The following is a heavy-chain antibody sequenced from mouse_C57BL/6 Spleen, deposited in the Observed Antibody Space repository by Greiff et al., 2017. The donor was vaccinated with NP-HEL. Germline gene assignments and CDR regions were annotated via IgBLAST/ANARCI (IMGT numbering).Heavy chain of an antibody. J-gene: IGHJ4*01. CDR1: GYAFSSSW. CDR2: IYPGDGDT. D-gene: IGHD1-1*01. V-gene: IGHV1-82*01. CDR3: ARCVFTTVVKLSMDY. Sequence: VQLQQSGPELVKPGASVKISCKASGYAFSSSWMNRVKQRPGKGLEWIGRIYPGDGDTNYNGKFKGKATLTADKSSSTAYMQLSSLTSEDSAVYFCARCVFTTVVKLSMDYWGQGTSVTVSS.